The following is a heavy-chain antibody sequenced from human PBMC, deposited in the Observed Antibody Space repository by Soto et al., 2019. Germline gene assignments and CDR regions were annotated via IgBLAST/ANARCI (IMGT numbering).Heavy chain of an antibody. CDR2: IWFDGSNK. V-gene: IGHV3-33*01. Sequence: GGSLRLSCAASAFTFSTFGMHWVRQAPGKGLEWVALIWFDGSNKNYAESVKGRFTISRDNSKNTLYLQMNSLRAEDTAVYYCARDRGAGYFDYWGQGTLVTAPQ. J-gene: IGHJ4*02. CDR3: ARDRGAGYFDY. CDR1: AFTFSTFG.